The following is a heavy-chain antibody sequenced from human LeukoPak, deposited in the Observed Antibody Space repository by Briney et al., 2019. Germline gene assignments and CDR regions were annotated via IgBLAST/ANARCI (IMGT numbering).Heavy chain of an antibody. Sequence: SETLSLTCSVSGYSITSGFYWGWIRQPPGKGLEWIGSIYHSGSTYYNPSLKSRVTISVDTSKNQFSLKLSSVTAADTAVYYCAREGSGSFPPDYWGQGTLVTVSS. CDR1: GYSITSGFY. V-gene: IGHV4-38-2*02. CDR3: AREGSGSFPPDY. D-gene: IGHD1-26*01. J-gene: IGHJ4*02. CDR2: IYHSGST.